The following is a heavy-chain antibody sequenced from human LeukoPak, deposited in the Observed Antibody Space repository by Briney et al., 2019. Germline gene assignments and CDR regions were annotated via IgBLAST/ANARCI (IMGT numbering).Heavy chain of an antibody. V-gene: IGHV3-23*01. J-gene: IGHJ5*02. CDR1: GFTFSSYA. CDR2: ISGSGGST. Sequence: GGSLRLSCAASGFTFSSYAMSWVRQAPGKGLEWVSAISGSGGSTYYADSVKGRFTISRDNSKNTLYLQMNSLRAEDAAVYYCARGGYPYSAAPGLRFAPWGRETRV. CDR3: ARGGYPYSAAPGLRFAP. D-gene: IGHD6-13*01.